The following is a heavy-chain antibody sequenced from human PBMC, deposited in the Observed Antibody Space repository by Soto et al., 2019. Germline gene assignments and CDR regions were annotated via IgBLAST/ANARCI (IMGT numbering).Heavy chain of an antibody. V-gene: IGHV4-30-4*01. CDR3: ARERPDGARLDP. CDR1: GGSISSGDYY. Sequence: QVQLQESGPGLVKPSQTLSLTCSVSGGSISSGDYYWSWIRQPPGKGLEWIGYIYYSGSTYYHPSLKSRVXXXVXXSKNQFSLKLSSVPAADTAVYYCARERPDGARLDPWGQGTLVTVSS. J-gene: IGHJ5*02. D-gene: IGHD6-6*01. CDR2: IYYSGST.